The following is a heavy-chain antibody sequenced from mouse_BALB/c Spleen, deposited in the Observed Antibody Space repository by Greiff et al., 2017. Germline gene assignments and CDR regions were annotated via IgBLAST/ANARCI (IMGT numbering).Heavy chain of an antibody. CDR3: ARRLITTALYYFDY. Sequence: VQLQQSGAELMKPGASVKISCKATGYTFSSYWIEWVKQRPGHGLEWIGEILPGSGSTNYNEKFKGKATFTADTSSNTAYMQLSSLTSEDSAVYYCARRLITTALYYFDYWGQGTTLTVSS. CDR1: GYTFSSYW. J-gene: IGHJ2*01. V-gene: IGHV1-9*01. CDR2: ILPGSGST. D-gene: IGHD1-2*01.